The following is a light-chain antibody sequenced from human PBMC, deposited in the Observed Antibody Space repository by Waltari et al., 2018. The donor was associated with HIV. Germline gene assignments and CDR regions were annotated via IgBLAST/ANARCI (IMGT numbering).Light chain of an antibody. CDR1: RGRIAINF. Sequence: NFMLTQPYSVSESPGKTVTISCTRSRGRIAINFVQWYQQRPGRAPTTVIYEDNQRPSGVPDRFSGSIDRSSNSASLTISGLETEDEADYYCQSYGDNAVIFGGGTKVTVL. CDR3: QSYGDNAVI. CDR2: EDN. V-gene: IGLV6-57*04. J-gene: IGLJ2*01.